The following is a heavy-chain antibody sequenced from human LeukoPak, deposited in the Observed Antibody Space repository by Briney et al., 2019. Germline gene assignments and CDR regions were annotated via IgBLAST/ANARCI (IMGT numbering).Heavy chain of an antibody. D-gene: IGHD5-18*01. Sequence: GGSLRLSCAASGFTFSNYRMNWVRQAPGKGLEWVSSISSSSSYIYYADSVKGRFTISRDNAKNSLYLQMNSLRAEDTAVYYCARVVWGWDTAMPTPFDYWGQGTLVTVSS. CDR3: ARVVWGWDTAMPTPFDY. CDR2: ISSSSSYI. V-gene: IGHV3-21*01. J-gene: IGHJ4*02. CDR1: GFTFSNYR.